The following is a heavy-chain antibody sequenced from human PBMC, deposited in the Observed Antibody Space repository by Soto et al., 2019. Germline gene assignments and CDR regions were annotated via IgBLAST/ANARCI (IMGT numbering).Heavy chain of an antibody. D-gene: IGHD3-22*01. Sequence: GGSLRLSCAASGFTFSSYEMNWVRQAPGKGLEWVSYISSSGSTIYCADSVKGRFTISRDNSKNTLYLQMNSLRAEDTAVYYCAKVRGRDYYDSSGPLNFDYWGQGTLVTVSS. CDR1: GFTFSSYE. J-gene: IGHJ4*02. CDR2: ISSSGSTI. CDR3: AKVRGRDYYDSSGPLNFDY. V-gene: IGHV3-48*03.